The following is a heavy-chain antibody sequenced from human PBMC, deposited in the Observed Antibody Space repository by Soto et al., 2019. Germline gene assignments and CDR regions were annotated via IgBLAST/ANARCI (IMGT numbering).Heavy chain of an antibody. CDR1: GGSISSGGYY. CDR3: ARARHQPYYFDY. Sequence: QVQLQESGPGLVKPSQTLSLTCTVSGGSISSGGYYWSWIRQHPGKGLEWIGYIYDSGSTYYNPSLKSRVTITVDTSKNQVSLKLSSVTAADTAVYYCARARHQPYYFDYWGQGTLVTVSS. J-gene: IGHJ4*02. V-gene: IGHV4-31*03. CDR2: IYDSGST.